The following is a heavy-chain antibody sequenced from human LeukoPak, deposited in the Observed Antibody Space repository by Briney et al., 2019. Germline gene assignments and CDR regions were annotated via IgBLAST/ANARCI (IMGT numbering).Heavy chain of an antibody. CDR3: ARVGYYDSSGCFDY. Sequence: GGSLRLSCAASGFTFSSYAMHWVRQAPGKGLEWVAVISYDGSNKYYADSVKGRFTISRDNSKNTLYLQMNSLRAEDTAVYYCARVGYYDSSGCFDYWGQGTLVTVSS. D-gene: IGHD3-22*01. CDR1: GFTFSSYA. V-gene: IGHV3-30-3*01. J-gene: IGHJ4*02. CDR2: ISYDGSNK.